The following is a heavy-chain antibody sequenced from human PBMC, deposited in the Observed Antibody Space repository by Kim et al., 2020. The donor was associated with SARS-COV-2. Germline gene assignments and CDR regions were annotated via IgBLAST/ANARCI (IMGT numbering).Heavy chain of an antibody. D-gene: IGHD3-3*01. CDR3: ARSHYDFWSGYVDY. J-gene: IGHJ4*02. Sequence: ESGKGRLTISRDNAKNSLYRQMNSLRDEDTAVYYCARSHYDFWSGYVDYWGQGTLVTVSS. V-gene: IGHV3-48*02.